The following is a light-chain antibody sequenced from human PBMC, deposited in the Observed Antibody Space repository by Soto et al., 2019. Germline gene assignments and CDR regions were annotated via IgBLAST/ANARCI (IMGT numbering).Light chain of an antibody. V-gene: IGLV1-44*01. CDR2: SNN. CDR1: SSNIGSNT. CDR3: AAWDDSLNGRV. J-gene: IGLJ3*02. Sequence: QAVVTQPPSASGTPGQRVTISCSGSSSNIGSNTVNWYQQLPGTAPKLLIYSNNQRPSGVPDRFSGSKSGTSASLAISGLQSEDEADYNCAAWDDSLNGRVFGGGTKLTVL.